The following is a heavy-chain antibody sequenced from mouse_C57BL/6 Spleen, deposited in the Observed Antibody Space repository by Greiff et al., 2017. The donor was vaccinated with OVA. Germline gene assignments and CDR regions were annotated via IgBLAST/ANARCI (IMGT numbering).Heavy chain of an antibody. CDR2: IDPSDSYT. Sequence: QVQLQQPGAELVMPGASVKLSCKASGYTFTSYWMHWVKQRPGQGLEWIGEIDPSDSYTNYNQKFKGKSTLTVDKSSSTAYMQLSSLTSEYSAVYYCASDHYGSSQYYFDYWGQGTTLTVSS. CDR1: GYTFTSYW. CDR3: ASDHYGSSQYYFDY. J-gene: IGHJ2*01. V-gene: IGHV1-69*01. D-gene: IGHD1-1*01.